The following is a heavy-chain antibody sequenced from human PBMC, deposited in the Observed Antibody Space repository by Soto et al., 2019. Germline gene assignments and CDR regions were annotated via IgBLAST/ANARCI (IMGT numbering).Heavy chain of an antibody. J-gene: IGHJ4*02. CDR2: ISSDGTST. CDR3: ARFGTYYDSSGFAY. CDR1: GFTFSHNW. V-gene: IGHV3-74*03. Sequence: PGGSLRLSCAASGFTFSHNWMHWVRQAPGKGLEWVSRISSDGTSTTYVDSVKGRFTISRDNAKNTLYLQMNSLRAEDTAVYYCARFGTYYDSSGFAYWGQGTLVTVSS. D-gene: IGHD3-22*01.